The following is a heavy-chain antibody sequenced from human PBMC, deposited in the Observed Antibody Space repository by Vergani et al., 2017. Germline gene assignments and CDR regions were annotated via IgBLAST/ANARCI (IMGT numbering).Heavy chain of an antibody. Sequence: QVHLVESGGGVVQPGRSLRLSCVVSGFTSSYYGMHWVRQPPGKGLEWVAVILYDGTKKYYADSVKGRFTISRDNSKSTLYLQMNSLRTEDTAVYYCATKSCGTPGCQIGYFRYWGQGTLVTVSS. CDR2: ILYDGTKK. D-gene: IGHD1/OR15-1a*01. V-gene: IGHV3-30*03. CDR3: ATKSCGTPGCQIGYFRY. J-gene: IGHJ4*02. CDR1: GFTSSYYG.